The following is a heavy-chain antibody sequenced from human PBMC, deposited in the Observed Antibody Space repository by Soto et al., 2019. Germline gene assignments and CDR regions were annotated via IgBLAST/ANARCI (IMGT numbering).Heavy chain of an antibody. CDR3: ARPGVVAAGWFDP. J-gene: IGHJ5*02. CDR2: IYYSGST. CDR1: GGSISSSSYY. V-gene: IGHV4-39*01. Sequence: QLQLQESGPGLVKPSETLSLTCTVSGGSISSSSYYWGWIRQPPGKGLEWIGSIYYSGSTYYNPSLKSRVTISVDTSKNQFSLKLRSVTAGDTAVYYCARPGVVAAGWFDPWGQGTLVTVSS. D-gene: IGHD2-15*01.